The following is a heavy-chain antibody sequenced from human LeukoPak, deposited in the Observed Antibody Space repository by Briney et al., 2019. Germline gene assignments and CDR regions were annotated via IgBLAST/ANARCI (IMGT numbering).Heavy chain of an antibody. Sequence: TLSLTCTVSGGSISSGGYSWSWIRQPPSKVLEWIGYIYHSGSTYYNPSLKSRVTISLERSKNQFCLKLSSVTAADTAVYYCASYVWGSYAFDIWGQGTLVTVSS. CDR2: IYHSGST. CDR3: ASYVWGSYAFDI. V-gene: IGHV4-30-2*01. CDR1: GGSISSGGYS. J-gene: IGHJ3*02. D-gene: IGHD3-16*01.